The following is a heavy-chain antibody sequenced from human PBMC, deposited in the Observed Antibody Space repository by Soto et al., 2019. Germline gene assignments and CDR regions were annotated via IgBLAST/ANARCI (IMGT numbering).Heavy chain of an antibody. CDR1: GFTFSNDW. CDR3: AVARTSGRTWFDP. J-gene: IGHJ5*02. CDR2: INSDGTTT. V-gene: IGHV3-74*01. D-gene: IGHD6-6*01. Sequence: EVQLVESGGGLVQPGGSLRLSCAASGFTFSNDWMHWVRQAPGKGLVWVSRINSDGTTTNYADSVKGRFTISRDNAKNTLYLQMSSLRAEDTAIYYCAVARTSGRTWFDPWGQGTLVTVSS.